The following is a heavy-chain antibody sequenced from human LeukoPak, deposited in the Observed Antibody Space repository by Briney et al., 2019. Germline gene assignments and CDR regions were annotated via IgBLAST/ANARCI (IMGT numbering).Heavy chain of an antibody. D-gene: IGHD2-8*02. CDR2: ISGSGGGT. Sequence: GGSLRLSCEASGFTLRNSAMRWVRQAPGKGLEWVSTISGSGGGTYYADSVKGRFAISRDTSRNSLYLQMNSLRAEDTAVYYCAKAGNFWYYFDYWGQGTLVTVSS. CDR3: AKAGNFWYYFDY. J-gene: IGHJ4*02. CDR1: GFTLRNSA. V-gene: IGHV3-23*01.